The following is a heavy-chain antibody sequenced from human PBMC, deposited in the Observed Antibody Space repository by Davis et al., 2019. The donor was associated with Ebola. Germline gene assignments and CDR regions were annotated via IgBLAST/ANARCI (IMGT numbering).Heavy chain of an antibody. V-gene: IGHV3-7*03. CDR3: ARSGLSFGVVKYHYGMDV. CDR1: GFTFSNYW. J-gene: IGHJ6*04. D-gene: IGHD3-3*01. Sequence: GGSLRLSCAASGFTFSNYWMGWVRQAPGKGLEWVANVRRDGSERYYVDSVKGRFTISRDNSKNSLYLQMNSLRAEDTAVYYCARSGLSFGVVKYHYGMDVWGKGTTVTVSS. CDR2: VRRDGSER.